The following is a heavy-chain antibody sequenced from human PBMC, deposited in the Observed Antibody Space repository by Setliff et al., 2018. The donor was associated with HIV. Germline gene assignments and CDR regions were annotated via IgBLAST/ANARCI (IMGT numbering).Heavy chain of an antibody. CDR3: ARDQITMVRGTLGAFDS. D-gene: IGHD3-10*01. Sequence: ASVKVSCKASGYTFTSYGISWVRQAPGQGLEWMGWISAYNGNTNYAQKLQGRVTMTTDTSTSTAYMELRSLRSDYTAVYYCARDQITMVRGTLGAFDSWGQGTMVTVSS. CDR1: GYTFTSYG. J-gene: IGHJ3*02. CDR2: ISAYNGNT. V-gene: IGHV1-18*01.